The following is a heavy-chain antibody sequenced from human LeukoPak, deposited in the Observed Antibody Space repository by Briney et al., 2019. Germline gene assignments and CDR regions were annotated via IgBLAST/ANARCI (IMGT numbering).Heavy chain of an antibody. D-gene: IGHD3-22*01. V-gene: IGHV7-4-1*02. J-gene: IGHJ4*02. CDR3: ARGFLNYYDSSGYYSLGY. CDR1: GYTFTSYA. Sequence: ASVKVSCKASGYTFTSYAMNWVRQAPGQGLEWMGWINTNTGNPTYAQGFTGRFVFSLDTSVSTAYLQISSLKAEDTAVYYCARGFLNYYDSSGYYSLGYWGQGTLVTVSS. CDR2: INTNTGNP.